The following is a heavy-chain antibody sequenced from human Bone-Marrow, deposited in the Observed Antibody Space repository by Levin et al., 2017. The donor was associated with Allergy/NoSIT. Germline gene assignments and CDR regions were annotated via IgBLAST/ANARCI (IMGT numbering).Heavy chain of an antibody. Sequence: PMASVKVSCKVSGFSFTSYWIGWVRQMPGKGLEWVGIIYPGDSDAKYSPSFQGQVTMSVDKSITTAYLQWSGLKASDTAIYYCTRQLSPSDFDYWGQGTLVTVSS. V-gene: IGHV5-51*01. CDR3: TRQLSPSDFDY. CDR1: GFSFTSYW. CDR2: IYPGDSDA. J-gene: IGHJ4*02.